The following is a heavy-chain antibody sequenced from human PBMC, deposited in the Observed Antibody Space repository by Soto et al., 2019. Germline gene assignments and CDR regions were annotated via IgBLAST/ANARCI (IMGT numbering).Heavy chain of an antibody. J-gene: IGHJ4*02. Sequence: GGSLRLSCAASGFTFSSYAMSWVRQAPGKGLEWVSAISGSGGSTYYADSVKGRFTISRDNSKNTLYLQMNSLRAEDTAVYYCAKDQDYDILTGYYSFDYWGQGTLVTVSS. CDR1: GFTFSSYA. CDR2: ISGSGGST. CDR3: AKDQDYDILTGYYSFDY. V-gene: IGHV3-23*01. D-gene: IGHD3-9*01.